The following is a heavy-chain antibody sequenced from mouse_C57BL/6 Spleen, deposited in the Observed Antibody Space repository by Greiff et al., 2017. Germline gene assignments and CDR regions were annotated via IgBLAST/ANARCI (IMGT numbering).Heavy chain of an antibody. V-gene: IGHV1-64*01. D-gene: IGHD2-3*01. Sequence: VQLQQPGAELVKPGASVKLSCKASGYTFTSYWMHWVKQRPGQGLEWIGMIHPNSGSTNYNEKFKSKATLTVDKSSSPAYMQLSSLTSEVSAVYYCANDGYYRGYVWGTGTTVTVSS. CDR3: ANDGYYRGYV. CDR1: GYTFTSYW. CDR2: IHPNSGST. J-gene: IGHJ1*03.